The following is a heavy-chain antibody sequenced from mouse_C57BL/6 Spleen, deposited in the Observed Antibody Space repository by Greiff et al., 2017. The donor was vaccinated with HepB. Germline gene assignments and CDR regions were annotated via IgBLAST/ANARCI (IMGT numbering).Heavy chain of an antibody. CDR2: ISDGGSYT. D-gene: IGHD2-4*01. Sequence: EVKLMESGGGLVKPGGSLKLSCAASGFTFSSYAMSWVRQTPEKRLEWVATISDGGSYTYYPDNVKGRFTISRDNAKNNLYLQMSHLKSEDTAMYYCARDLGGYYDYDLYYAMDYWGQGTSVTVSS. J-gene: IGHJ4*01. CDR3: ARDLGGYYDYDLYYAMDY. CDR1: GFTFSSYA. V-gene: IGHV5-4*01.